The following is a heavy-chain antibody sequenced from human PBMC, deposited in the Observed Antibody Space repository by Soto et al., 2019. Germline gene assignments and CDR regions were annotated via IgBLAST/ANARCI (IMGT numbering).Heavy chain of an antibody. J-gene: IGHJ4*02. Sequence: HPGGSLRLSCAASGFTFSSYAMHWVRQAPGKGLEWVAVISYDGSNKYYADSVKGRFTISRDNSKYTLYLQMNSLRAEDTAVYYCARGLKGGSYYANSIDYWGQGTLVTVSS. D-gene: IGHD1-26*01. CDR3: ARGLKGGSYYANSIDY. CDR2: ISYDGSNK. V-gene: IGHV3-30-3*01. CDR1: GFTFSSYA.